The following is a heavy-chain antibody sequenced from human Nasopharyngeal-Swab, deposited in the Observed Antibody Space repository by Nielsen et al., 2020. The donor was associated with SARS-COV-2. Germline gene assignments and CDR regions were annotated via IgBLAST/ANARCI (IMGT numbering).Heavy chain of an antibody. CDR2: IYYSGST. CDR3: ARGKAVTYDY. Sequence: SETLSLTCTVSGGSISACHWSWIRQPPGKGLEWIGYIYYSGSTNYNPSLKSRVTISVDSSKNQFSLKLSSVTAADTVVYYCARGKAVTYDYWGQGTLVTVLL. CDR1: GGSISACH. J-gene: IGHJ4*02. D-gene: IGHD4-17*01. V-gene: IGHV4-59*01.